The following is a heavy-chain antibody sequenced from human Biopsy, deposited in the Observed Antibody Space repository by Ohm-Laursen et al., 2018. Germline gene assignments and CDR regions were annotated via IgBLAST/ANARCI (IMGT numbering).Heavy chain of an antibody. D-gene: IGHD3-22*01. V-gene: IGHV4-59*01. CDR3: ARDRGFYSDRTVPGYFDL. J-gene: IGHJ2*01. CDR2: VYYTGST. CDR1: GDSISSYY. Sequence: SETLSLTCTVSGDSISSYYWSWIRQPPGKGLECIGYVYYTGSTDYNPSLQSRVAISVDTSKNHFSLRLRSVTPADTAIYYCARDRGFYSDRTVPGYFDLWGRGTLVTVSS.